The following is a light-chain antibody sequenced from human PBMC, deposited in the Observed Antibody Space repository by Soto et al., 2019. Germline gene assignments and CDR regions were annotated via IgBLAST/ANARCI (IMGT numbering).Light chain of an antibody. CDR2: KAS. CDR3: QQYNSYAT. CDR1: QSISSW. V-gene: IGKV1-5*03. Sequence: DIQRTQSPSTLSSSVGDRLTITCRASQSISSWLAWYQQKPGKAPKLLIYKASSLESGVPSRFSGSGSGTEFTLTISSLQPDDFATYYGQQYNSYATFGQGTRLEIK. J-gene: IGKJ5*01.